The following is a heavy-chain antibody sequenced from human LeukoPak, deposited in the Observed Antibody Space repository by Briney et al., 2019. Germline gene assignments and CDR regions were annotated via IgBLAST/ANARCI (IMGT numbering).Heavy chain of an antibody. CDR3: GRPGRSASYAY. J-gene: IGHJ4*02. CDR2: IDPSDSHT. D-gene: IGHD1-26*01. V-gene: IGHV5-10-1*01. CDR1: GYTYTNYW. Sequence: ESLKISCRGSGYTYTNYWIIWVRQMPGKGLEVMGRIDPSDSHTNYSPFFQGHVTISADKSNRPAYLQWSSLKASDTAVYYCGRPGRSASYAYWGPGTLVIVSS.